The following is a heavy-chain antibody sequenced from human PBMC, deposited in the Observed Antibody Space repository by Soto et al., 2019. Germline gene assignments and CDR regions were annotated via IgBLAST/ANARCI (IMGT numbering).Heavy chain of an antibody. CDR1: GYSFTSYW. J-gene: IGHJ5*02. Sequence: PGESLKISCKGSGYSFTSYWISWVRQMPGKGLEWMGRIDPSDSYTNYSPSFQGHVTISADKSISTAYLQWSSLKASDTAMYYCASSRPEFLEPTPPFWFEPWGQGTLVTVSS. CDR3: ASSRPEFLEPTPPFWFEP. V-gene: IGHV5-10-1*01. CDR2: IDPSDSYT. D-gene: IGHD3-3*01.